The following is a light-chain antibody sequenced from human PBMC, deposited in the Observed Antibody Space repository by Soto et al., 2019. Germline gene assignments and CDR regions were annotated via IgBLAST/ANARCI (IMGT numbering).Light chain of an antibody. Sequence: QSAGTQPPAVSLSPRQSITISCTGTSSDVGGYNYVSWYQQHPGKAPKRMIYEVSNRPSRVSNRFSGSKSGNTASLTISGLQAEDEADYYCRSYTRSSTSYVFGTGAKVTVL. J-gene: IGLJ1*01. CDR3: RSYTRSSTSYV. CDR2: EVS. CDR1: SSDVGGYNY. V-gene: IGLV2-14*01.